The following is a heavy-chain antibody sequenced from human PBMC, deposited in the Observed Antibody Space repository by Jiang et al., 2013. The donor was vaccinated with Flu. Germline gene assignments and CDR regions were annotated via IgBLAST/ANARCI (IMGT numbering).Heavy chain of an antibody. CDR1: GGSISSYY. Sequence: GPGLVKPSETLSLTCTVSGGSISSYYWSWIRQPPGKGLEWIGYIYYSGSTNYNPSLKSRVTLSIDTSKNQLSLKLSSVTAADTAVYYCARGPFGTAAASSVYYYYGLDVWGQGTTVTVSS. J-gene: IGHJ6*02. D-gene: IGHD6-13*01. CDR3: ARGPFGTAAASSVYYYYGLDV. V-gene: IGHV4-59*01. CDR2: IYYSGST.